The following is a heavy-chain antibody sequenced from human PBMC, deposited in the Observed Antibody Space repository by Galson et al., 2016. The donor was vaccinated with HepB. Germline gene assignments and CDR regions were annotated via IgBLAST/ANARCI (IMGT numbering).Heavy chain of an antibody. Sequence: LSLTCFVSGDSVRSSTFHWAWIRQPPGKGLEWIGSVYYSGSTDYSPSLKTRITVSVDTSKNQFSLRLRSVTAADTAVYYCARQPGYFKPLSLNYFDFWGQGMLVTVSS. CDR2: VYYSGST. CDR1: GDSVRSSTFH. J-gene: IGHJ4*02. CDR3: ARQPGYFKPLSLNYFDF. D-gene: IGHD2/OR15-2a*01. V-gene: IGHV4-39*01.